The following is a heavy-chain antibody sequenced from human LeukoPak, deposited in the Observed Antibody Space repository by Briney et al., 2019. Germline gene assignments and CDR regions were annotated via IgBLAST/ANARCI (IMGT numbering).Heavy chain of an antibody. D-gene: IGHD1-26*01. CDR2: MNPNSGNT. CDR3: ARGGGATSKNFDY. CDR1: GYTFTNYD. J-gene: IGHJ4*02. Sequence: ASVKVSCKASGYTFTNYDINWVRQATGQGLEWMGWMNPNSGNTVYAQKFQGRVTMTKSTSISTAYMELSSLRSEDTAVYYCARGGGATSKNFDYWGQETLVTVSS. V-gene: IGHV1-8*01.